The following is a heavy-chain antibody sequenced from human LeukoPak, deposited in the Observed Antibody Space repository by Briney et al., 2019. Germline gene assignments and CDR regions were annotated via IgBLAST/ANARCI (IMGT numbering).Heavy chain of an antibody. CDR1: GYTFTSYG. CDR3: ARLLYDFWSGYSENWFDP. Sequence: ASVTVSCNASGYTFTSYGISWVRHAPGQGLEWMGWISAYNGNTNYAQKLQGRVTMTTDTSTSTAYMELRSLRSDDTAVYYCARLLYDFWSGYSENWFDPWGQGTLVTVSS. J-gene: IGHJ5*02. D-gene: IGHD3-3*01. V-gene: IGHV1-18*01. CDR2: ISAYNGNT.